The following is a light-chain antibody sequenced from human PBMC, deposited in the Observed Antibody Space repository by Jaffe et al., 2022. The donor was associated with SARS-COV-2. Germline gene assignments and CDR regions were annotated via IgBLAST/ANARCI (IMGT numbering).Light chain of an antibody. CDR1: QDIGFS. V-gene: IGKV1-33*01. CDR3: LQYDSFYT. J-gene: IGKJ2*01. Sequence: DIQMTQSPSSLSASIGDRVTITCQASQDIGFSLSWYQQMPGKAPRLIISDASDLETGVPSRFSGSGSGAVFTLRISSLQPEDIATYYCLQYDSFYTFGQGTRLEIK. CDR2: DAS.